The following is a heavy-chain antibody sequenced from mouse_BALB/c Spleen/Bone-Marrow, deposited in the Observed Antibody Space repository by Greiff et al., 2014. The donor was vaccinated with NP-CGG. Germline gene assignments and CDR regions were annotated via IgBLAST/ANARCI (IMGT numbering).Heavy chain of an antibody. CDR2: INPSNGGT. V-gene: IGHV1S81*02. CDR1: GYTFTSYY. CDR3: SRERRDALDY. Sequence: QVQLQQSGAELVKPGASVKLSCKASGYTFTSYYMYWVKQRPGQGLEWFGEINPSNGGTNFNEKFKNKATLTVDESSSTAYMQLSSLTSEDSAVYYCSRERRDALDYWGQGTSVTVSS. J-gene: IGHJ4*01.